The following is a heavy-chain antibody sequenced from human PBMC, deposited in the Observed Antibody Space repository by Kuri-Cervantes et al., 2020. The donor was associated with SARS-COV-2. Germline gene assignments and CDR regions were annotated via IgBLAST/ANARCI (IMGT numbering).Heavy chain of an antibody. J-gene: IGHJ4*02. D-gene: IGHD3-10*01. V-gene: IGHV3-30*03. CDR1: GFTFNRHP. Sequence: GGSLRLSCAASGFTFNRHPMNWVRQAPGKGLEWVAVIAYDGSNKYYGNSVKGRFTISRDNSKNTLYLQMNSLRAEDTAVYYCATDRVRVVTHNFDYWGQGTLVTVSS. CDR3: ATDRVRVVTHNFDY. CDR2: IAYDGSNK.